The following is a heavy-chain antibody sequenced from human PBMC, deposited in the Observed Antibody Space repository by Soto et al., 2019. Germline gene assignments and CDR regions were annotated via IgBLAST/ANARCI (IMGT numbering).Heavy chain of an antibody. J-gene: IGHJ4*02. V-gene: IGHV5-51*01. CDR2: IYPGNSNT. CDR1: GYGFSIHW. CDR3: ARLPRDCNKTSCYYADH. Sequence: PGESLKISCKGSGYGFSIHWVAWLRQMPGKGLEWVGIIYPGNSNTMYSPSFQGQVTISAGTALSTTYLQWDTLKPSDTAIYFCARLPRDCNKTSCYYADHWGQGTRVTVSS. D-gene: IGHD3-3*01.